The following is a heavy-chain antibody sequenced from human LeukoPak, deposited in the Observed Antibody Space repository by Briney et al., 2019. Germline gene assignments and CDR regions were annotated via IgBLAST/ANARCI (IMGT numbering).Heavy chain of an antibody. D-gene: IGHD3-10*01. J-gene: IGHJ5*02. CDR1: GFTFSSYG. V-gene: IGHV3-30*18. CDR2: ISYDGSNK. Sequence: GRSLRLSCAASGFTFSSYGMHWVRQAPGKGLEWVAVISYDGSNKYYADSVKGRFTISRDNSKNTLYLQMNSLRAEDTAVYYCAKLNGSGSYRWFDPWGQGTLVTVSS. CDR3: AKLNGSGSYRWFDP.